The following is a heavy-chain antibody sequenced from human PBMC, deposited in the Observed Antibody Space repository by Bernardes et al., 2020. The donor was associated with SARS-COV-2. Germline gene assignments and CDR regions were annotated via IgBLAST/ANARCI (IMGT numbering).Heavy chain of an antibody. CDR1: GFTFSSYG. CDR3: SGGASLAVEAGYGMDV. Sequence: GGSLRLSCAASGFTFSSYGMHWVRQAPGKGLEWVAVIWYDGSNKYYADSVKGRFTISRANSKTTLYLQMTTLRAEDTPVYSFSGGASLAVEAGYGMDVWGQGTTVTVSS. CDR2: IWYDGSNK. D-gene: IGHD3-16*01. V-gene: IGHV3-33*08. J-gene: IGHJ6*02.